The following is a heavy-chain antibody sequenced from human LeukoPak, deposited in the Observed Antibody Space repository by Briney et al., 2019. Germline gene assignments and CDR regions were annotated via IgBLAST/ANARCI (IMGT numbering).Heavy chain of an antibody. CDR3: ARVRDRSSYFYDLDY. CDR1: GGSISSYY. CDR2: IHYSGST. Sequence: PSETLTLTCTVSGGSISSYYWGWIPQPPGKGLEWIGCIHYSGSTNYNPSLKSRVPISVDTSKNQFSLKLSSVTAADTAVYYCARVRDRSSYFYDLDYWGQGTLVTVSS. J-gene: IGHJ4*02. D-gene: IGHD3-22*01. V-gene: IGHV4-59*01.